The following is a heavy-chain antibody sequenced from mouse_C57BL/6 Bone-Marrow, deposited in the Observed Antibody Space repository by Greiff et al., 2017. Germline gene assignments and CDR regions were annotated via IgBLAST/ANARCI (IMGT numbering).Heavy chain of an antibody. CDR1: GYTFTDYE. Sequence: QVQLQQPGAELVRPGASVTLSCKASGYTFTDYEMHWVKQTPVHGLEWIGAIDPETGGTAYTQKFKGQAILTADKSSSTAYMELRSLTSEDSAVYYCTRDYYGSSYPHWYFDVWGTGTTVTVSS. V-gene: IGHV1-15*01. D-gene: IGHD1-1*01. CDR3: TRDYYGSSYPHWYFDV. J-gene: IGHJ1*03. CDR2: IDPETGGT.